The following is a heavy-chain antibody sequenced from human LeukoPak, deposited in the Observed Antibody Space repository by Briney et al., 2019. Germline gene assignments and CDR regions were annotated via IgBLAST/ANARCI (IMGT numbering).Heavy chain of an antibody. CDR1: GYTFTSYY. V-gene: IGHV1-46*01. Sequence: ASVKVSCKASGYTFTSYYMHWVRPAPGQGLEWVGIINPSGGSTSYAQKFQGRVTMTRDTSTSTVYMELSSLRSEDTAVYYCARRQSSSWYLGGFDPWGQGTLVTVSS. D-gene: IGHD6-13*01. CDR3: ARRQSSSWYLGGFDP. J-gene: IGHJ5*02. CDR2: INPSGGST.